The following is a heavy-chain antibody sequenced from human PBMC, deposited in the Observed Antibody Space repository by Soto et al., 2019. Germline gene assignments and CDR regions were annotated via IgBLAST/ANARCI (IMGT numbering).Heavy chain of an antibody. CDR2: ISSTTNYI. Sequence: GGSLRLSCAAFGFTFTRSSMNWVRQAPGKGLEWVSSISSTTNYIYYGDSMKGRFTISRDNAKNSLYLEMNSLRAEDTAVYYCARESEDLTSNFDYWGQGTLVTVSS. V-gene: IGHV3-21*06. CDR1: GFTFTRSS. CDR3: ARESEDLTSNFDY. J-gene: IGHJ4*02.